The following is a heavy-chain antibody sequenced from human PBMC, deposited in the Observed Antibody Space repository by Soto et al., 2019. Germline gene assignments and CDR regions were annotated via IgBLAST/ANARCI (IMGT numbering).Heavy chain of an antibody. CDR3: ARNYPRITMVRGLQEDY. CDR2: ISSSSSTI. J-gene: IGHJ4*02. Sequence: GGSLRLSCAASGFTFSSYSMNWVRQAPGKGLEWVSYISSSSSTIYYADSVKGRFTISRDNAKNSLYLQMNSLRDEDTAVYYCARNYPRITMVRGLQEDYWGQGTLVTVSS. D-gene: IGHD3-10*01. V-gene: IGHV3-48*02. CDR1: GFTFSSYS.